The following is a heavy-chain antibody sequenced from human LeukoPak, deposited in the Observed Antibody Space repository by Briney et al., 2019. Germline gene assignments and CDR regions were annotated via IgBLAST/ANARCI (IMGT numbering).Heavy chain of an antibody. J-gene: IGHJ3*02. Sequence: SETLSLTCTVSGGSISSYYWSWIRQPPGKGLEWIGYIYYTGNTNYNPSLKSRVTISVDRSKSQFALKVSSVTAADTAVYYCARGTSWAFGIWGQGTMVTVSS. D-gene: IGHD3-16*01. V-gene: IGHV4-59*01. CDR1: GGSISSYY. CDR3: ARGTSWAFGI. CDR2: IYYTGNT.